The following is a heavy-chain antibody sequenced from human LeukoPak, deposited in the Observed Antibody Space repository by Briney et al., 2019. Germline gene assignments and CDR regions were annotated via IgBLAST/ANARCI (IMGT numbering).Heavy chain of an antibody. CDR3: ARPRGSYYYDAFDI. J-gene: IGHJ3*02. CDR1: GFTFSGYW. V-gene: IGHV3-74*01. D-gene: IGHD1-26*01. Sequence: GGSLRLSCAASGFTFSGYWIHWVRQVPGKGLVWVSRINSDGSSTSSADSVKGRFTISRDNAKNTLYLQMNSLRAEDTAVYYCARPRGSYYYDAFDIWGHGTMVTVSS. CDR2: INSDGSST.